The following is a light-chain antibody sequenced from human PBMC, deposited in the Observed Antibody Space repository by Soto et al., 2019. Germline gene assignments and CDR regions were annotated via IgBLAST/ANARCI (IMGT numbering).Light chain of an antibody. CDR1: ISDVGDYDY. Sequence: QSAPTQPRSVSGSPGQSVTISCTGTISDVGDYDYVSWYQQHPGKAPKLIIYDVYKRSSGVPDRFSGSKSGNTASLTISGLQAEDEADYYCCSYAGSSTSVIFGGGTKVTVL. CDR2: DVY. J-gene: IGLJ2*01. V-gene: IGLV2-11*01. CDR3: CSYAGSSTSVI.